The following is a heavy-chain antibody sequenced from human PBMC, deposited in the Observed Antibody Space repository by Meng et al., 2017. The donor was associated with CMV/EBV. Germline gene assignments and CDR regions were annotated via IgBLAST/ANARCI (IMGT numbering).Heavy chain of an antibody. D-gene: IGHD2-2*01. CDR3: AKGDGLDQLQGPLVDY. V-gene: IGHV3-30*02. J-gene: IGHJ4*02. CDR1: GFTFSSYG. CDR2: IRYDGSNK. Sequence: GESLKISCAASGFTFSSYGMHWVHQAPGKGLEWVAFIRYDGSNKYYADSVKGRFTISRDNSKNTLYLQMNSLRAEDTAVYYCAKGDGLDQLQGPLVDYWGQGTLVTVSS.